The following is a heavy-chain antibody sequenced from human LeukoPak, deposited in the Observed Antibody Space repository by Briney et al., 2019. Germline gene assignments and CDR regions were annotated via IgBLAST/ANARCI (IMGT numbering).Heavy chain of an antibody. J-gene: IGHJ5*02. Sequence: SETLSLTCSVSGGSVSSHYWTWIRQPPGKGLEWIGYIYYSGNTNYNPSLKSRVTISVDTSKNQFSLKLSSVTAADTAVYYCARDLYGGYCSRTSCYGNYFVPWGRGTLVTVSS. CDR1: GGSVSSHY. V-gene: IGHV4-59*02. CDR2: IYYSGNT. D-gene: IGHD2-2*01. CDR3: ARDLYGGYCSRTSCYGNYFVP.